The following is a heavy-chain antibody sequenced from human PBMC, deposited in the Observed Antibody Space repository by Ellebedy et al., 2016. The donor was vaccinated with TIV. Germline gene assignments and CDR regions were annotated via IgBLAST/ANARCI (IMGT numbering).Heavy chain of an antibody. CDR2: ISWRGHYI. V-gene: IGHV3-9*01. Sequence: GGSLRLXXAASGFTFDDYAMHWVRQAPGKVLEWVSGISWRGHYIGYADSVRGRFTISRGNAKNSLYLQMNSLRIEDTAVYYCTKDLLRGIWGGSGRDYWGQGTLVTVSS. CDR1: GFTFDDYA. J-gene: IGHJ4*02. D-gene: IGHD7-27*01. CDR3: TKDLLRGIWGGSGRDY.